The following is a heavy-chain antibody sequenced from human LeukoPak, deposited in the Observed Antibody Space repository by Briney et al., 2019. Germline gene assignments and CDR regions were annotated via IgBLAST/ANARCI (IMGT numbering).Heavy chain of an antibody. CDR2: INHSGST. J-gene: IGHJ2*01. D-gene: IGHD3-16*02. Sequence: SETLSLTCAVYGGSFSGYYWSWIRQPPVKGLEWIGEINHSGSTNYNPSLKSRVTISVDTSKNQFSLKLSSVTAADTAVYYCARGSENDYVWGSYRYTSSYWYFDLWGRGTLVTVSS. CDR1: GGSFSGYY. V-gene: IGHV4-34*01. CDR3: ARGSENDYVWGSYRYTSSYWYFDL.